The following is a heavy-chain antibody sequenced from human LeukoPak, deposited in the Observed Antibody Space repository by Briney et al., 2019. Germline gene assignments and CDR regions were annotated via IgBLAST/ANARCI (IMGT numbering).Heavy chain of an antibody. CDR2: ISWNSGSI. CDR3: AKDMGP. V-gene: IGHV3-9*01. J-gene: IGHJ5*02. CDR1: GFTFDDYA. D-gene: IGHD3-16*01. Sequence: GRSLRLSCAASGFTFDDYAMHWVRQAPGKGLEWVSGISWNSGSIGYADSVKGRFTISRDNAKNSLYLQMNRLRAEDTALYYCAKDMGPWGQGTLVTVSS.